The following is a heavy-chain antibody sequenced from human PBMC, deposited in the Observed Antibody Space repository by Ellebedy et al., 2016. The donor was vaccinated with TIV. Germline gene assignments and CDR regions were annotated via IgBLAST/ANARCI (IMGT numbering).Heavy chain of an antibody. J-gene: IGHJ4*02. CDR1: GFIFLTSA. D-gene: IGHD3-3*01. Sequence: PGGSLRLSGAAPGFIFLTSAMCWVRQVAGKGLEWVSGISCIGGTTYYTDAVKGRFTSASDNSRNTLYLKMNSVRADDTAVYYCAKYNDFDYWGQGTLVNVSS. CDR3: AKYNDFDY. CDR2: ISCIGGTT. V-gene: IGHV3-23*01.